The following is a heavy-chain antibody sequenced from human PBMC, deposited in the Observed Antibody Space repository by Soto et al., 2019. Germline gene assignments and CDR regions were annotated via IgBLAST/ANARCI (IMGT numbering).Heavy chain of an antibody. Sequence: PGGSLRLSCAASGFTFSSYSMNWVRQAPGKGLEWVSSISSSSSYIYYADSMKGRFTISRDNAKNSLFLQMNSLRAEDTAVYYCARVLPSTGQLDYWGQGTLVTVSS. J-gene: IGHJ4*02. CDR1: GFTFSSYS. D-gene: IGHD3-10*01. CDR3: ARVLPSTGQLDY. V-gene: IGHV3-21*01. CDR2: ISSSSSYI.